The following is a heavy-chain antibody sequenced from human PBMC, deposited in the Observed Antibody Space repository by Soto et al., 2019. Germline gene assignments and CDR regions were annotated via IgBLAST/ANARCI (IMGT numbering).Heavy chain of an antibody. CDR2: IYHSGST. CDR1: GGSISSRNW. V-gene: IGHV4-4*02. D-gene: IGHD1-1*01. Sequence: QVQLQESGPGLVKPSGTLSLTCAVSGGSISSRNWWSWVRQPPDKGLEWIGEIYHSGSTSYNPSLKSRVTISVDKSKNQFSLKLKSVTAADTAVYYCATLERGQLKTFDYWGQGTLVTVSS. CDR3: ATLERGQLKTFDY. J-gene: IGHJ4*02.